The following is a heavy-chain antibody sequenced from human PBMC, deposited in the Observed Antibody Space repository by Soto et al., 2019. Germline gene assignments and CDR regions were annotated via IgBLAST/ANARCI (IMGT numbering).Heavy chain of an antibody. V-gene: IGHV4-61*01. D-gene: IGHD5-18*01. J-gene: IGHJ4*02. Sequence: SETLSLTCTASGGSVSSGTYYWSWIRQPPGRGLEWIGYIYNSGSTNYNPSLKSRVTILVDTSKNQFSLKLSSVTAAGTAVYYCASGFAYCYDGSYYFDYWGQGTLVTVSS. CDR3: ASGFAYCYDGSYYFDY. CDR1: GGSVSSGTYY. CDR2: IYNSGST.